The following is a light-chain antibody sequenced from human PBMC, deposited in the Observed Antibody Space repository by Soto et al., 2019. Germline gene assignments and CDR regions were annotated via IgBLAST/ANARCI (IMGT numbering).Light chain of an antibody. J-gene: IGLJ3*02. CDR2: EVS. V-gene: IGLV2-14*01. CDR3: TSYTSSSTWV. Sequence: QPVLTQPASVSGSPGQSITISCTGTSSDIGGYTYVSWYQQHPGKAPKLMIYEVSNRPSGISSRFSGSKSGNTASLTISGLQAEDESDYYCTSYTSSSTWVFGGGTKLTVL. CDR1: SSDIGGYTY.